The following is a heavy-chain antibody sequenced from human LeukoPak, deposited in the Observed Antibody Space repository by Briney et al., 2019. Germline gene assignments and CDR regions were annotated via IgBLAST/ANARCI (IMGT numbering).Heavy chain of an antibody. CDR3: AGSSVATTRNWFDP. CDR1: GVSISSYY. V-gene: IGHV4-59*01. CDR2: ISYSGST. J-gene: IGHJ5*02. Sequence: SETLSLTCTVSGVSISSYYWSWIRQPPGKGLEWIGYISYSGSTNYNPSLKSRVTISIDTSKNQFSLKLSSVTAADTAMYYCAGSSVATTRNWFDPWGQGTLVTVSS. D-gene: IGHD5-12*01.